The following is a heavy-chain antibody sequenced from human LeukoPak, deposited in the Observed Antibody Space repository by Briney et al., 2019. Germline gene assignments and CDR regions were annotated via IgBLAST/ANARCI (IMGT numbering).Heavy chain of an antibody. CDR2: ISGSGGST. CDR3: AKDSATEADYYMDV. Sequence: GGSLRLSCAASGFTFSSYAMSWVRQAPGKGLEWVSAISGSGGSTYYADSVKGRFTISRDNSKNTLYLQMNSLRTEDTALYYCAKDSATEADYYMDVWGKGTTVTVSS. J-gene: IGHJ6*03. D-gene: IGHD1-14*01. V-gene: IGHV3-23*01. CDR1: GFTFSSYA.